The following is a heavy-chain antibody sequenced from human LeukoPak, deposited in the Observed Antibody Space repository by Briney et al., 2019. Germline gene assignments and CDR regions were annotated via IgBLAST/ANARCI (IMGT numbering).Heavy chain of an antibody. CDR1: GYTFTSYG. Sequence: ASVKVSCKASGYTFTSYGISWVRQAPGQGLEWMGWISAYNGNTNYAQNLQGRVTMTTDTSTSTAYMELRSLRSDDTAVYYCARQGPYDFWSGYYIFDQWGQGTLVAVSS. D-gene: IGHD3-3*01. CDR3: ARQGPYDFWSGYYIFDQ. V-gene: IGHV1-18*01. J-gene: IGHJ4*02. CDR2: ISAYNGNT.